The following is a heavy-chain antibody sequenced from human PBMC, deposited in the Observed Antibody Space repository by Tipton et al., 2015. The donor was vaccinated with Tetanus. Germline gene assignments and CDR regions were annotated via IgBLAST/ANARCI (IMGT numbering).Heavy chain of an antibody. J-gene: IGHJ5*02. V-gene: IGHV5-51*01. CDR2: IWPGDSTA. CDR3: ARHWSKAFASSFDP. CDR1: GYTFNTYW. Sequence: VQLVQSGAEVKKPGDSLNISCKASGYTFNTYWIAWARQRPGRGLEWMGIIWPGDSTARYSPSFQGHVTISVDKSATTTYLQWDTLKASDTATYYCARHWSKAFASSFDPWGQGTLVIVSS. D-gene: IGHD6-13*01.